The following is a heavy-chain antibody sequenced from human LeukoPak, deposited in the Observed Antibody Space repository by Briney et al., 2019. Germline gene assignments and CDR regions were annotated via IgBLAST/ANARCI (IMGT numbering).Heavy chain of an antibody. D-gene: IGHD2-2*01. V-gene: IGHV4-39*01. CDR2: IYYSGST. J-gene: IGHJ5*02. Sequence: PSETLSLTCTVSGGSISSSSYSWGWIRQPPGKGLEWIGSIYYSGSTYYNPSLKSRVTISVDTSKNQFSLKLSSVTAADTAVYYCARASVKADIVVVPAVYNWFDPWGQGTLVTVSS. CDR3: ARASVKADIVVVPAVYNWFDP. CDR1: GGSISSSSYS.